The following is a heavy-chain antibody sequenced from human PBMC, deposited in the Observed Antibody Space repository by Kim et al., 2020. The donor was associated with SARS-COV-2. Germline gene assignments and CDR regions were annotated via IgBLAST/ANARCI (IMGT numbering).Heavy chain of an antibody. Sequence: GGSLRLSCAASGFTFSSYAMSWVRQAPGKGLEWVSAISGSGGSPYYADSVKGRFTISRDNSKNTLYLQMNSLRAEDTAVYYCAKEPIYSSGWYQLRFDPWGQGTLVTVSS. J-gene: IGHJ5*02. V-gene: IGHV3-23*01. CDR3: AKEPIYSSGWYQLRFDP. D-gene: IGHD6-19*01. CDR1: GFTFSSYA. CDR2: ISGSGGSP.